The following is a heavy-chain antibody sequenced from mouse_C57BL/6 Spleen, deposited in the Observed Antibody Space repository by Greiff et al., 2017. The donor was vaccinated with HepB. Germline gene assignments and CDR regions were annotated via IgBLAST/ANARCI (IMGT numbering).Heavy chain of an antibody. V-gene: IGHV6-6*01. CDR3: TRQGDGYFFWYFDV. D-gene: IGHD2-3*01. CDR2: IRNKANNHAT. CDR1: GFTFSDAW. Sequence: EVQGVESGGGLVQPGGSMKLSCAASGFTFSDAWMDWVRQSPEKGLEWVAEIRNKANNHATYYAESVKGRFTISRDDSKSSVYLQMNSLRAEDTGIYYCTRQGDGYFFWYFDVWGTGTTVTVSS. J-gene: IGHJ1*03.